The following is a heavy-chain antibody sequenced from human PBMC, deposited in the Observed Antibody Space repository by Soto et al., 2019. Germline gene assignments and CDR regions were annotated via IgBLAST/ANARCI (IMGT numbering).Heavy chain of an antibody. V-gene: IGHV1-46*01. CDR1: GYNFTSHY. Sequence: GASVKVSCKPSGYNFTSHYIHWERQAPGQRLESMGIIYPRGGSTIYAQKFQGKVTMTRDTSTHTLYMELSSLRSEDTAIYYCARVGYSSTGTTLHFHGLDVWGQGTTVTVSS. CDR3: ARVGYSSTGTTLHFHGLDV. D-gene: IGHD3-22*01. J-gene: IGHJ6*02. CDR2: IYPRGGST.